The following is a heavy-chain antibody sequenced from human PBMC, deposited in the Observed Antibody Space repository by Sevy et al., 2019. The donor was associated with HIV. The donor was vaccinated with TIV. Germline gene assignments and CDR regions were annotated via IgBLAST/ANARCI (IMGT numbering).Heavy chain of an antibody. V-gene: IGHV1-18*01. J-gene: IGHJ6*02. CDR3: ARGGTGGPEYYYYGMDV. CDR2: ISAYNGNT. CDR1: GYTFTSYG. Sequence: GASVKVSCKASGYTFTSYGISWVRQAPGQGLEWMGWISAYNGNTNYAQKLQGRVTMTTDTPTSTAYMELRSLRSDDTAVYYCARGGTGGPEYYYYGMDVWGQGTTVTVSS. D-gene: IGHD1-1*01.